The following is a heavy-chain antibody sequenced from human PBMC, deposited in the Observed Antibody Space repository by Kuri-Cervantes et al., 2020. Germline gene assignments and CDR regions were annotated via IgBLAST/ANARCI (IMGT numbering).Heavy chain of an antibody. V-gene: IGHV3-30*03. Sequence: GESLKISCAASGFTFSSYSMNWVRQAPGKGLEWVAVISYDGSNKYYADSVKGRFTISRDNSKNTLYLQMNSLRAEDTAVYYCARFVLGRLDYWGQGTLVTVSS. J-gene: IGHJ4*02. CDR3: ARFVLGRLDY. CDR2: ISYDGSNK. CDR1: GFTFSSYS. D-gene: IGHD2-8*01.